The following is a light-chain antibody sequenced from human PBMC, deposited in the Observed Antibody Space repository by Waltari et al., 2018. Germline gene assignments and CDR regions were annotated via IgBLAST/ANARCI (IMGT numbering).Light chain of an antibody. CDR2: EVN. CDR3: CSYATRNTPVA. Sequence: QSALTQPASVSGSPGQSITISCTGSSRYVGNYDFVSLYQQYPGKTPKVIIYEVNKRPSGVSDRFSGSKSGNTASLTISGLQPEDEADYHCCSYATRNTPVAFGGGTKVTLL. V-gene: IGLV2-23*02. CDR1: SRYVGNYDF. J-gene: IGLJ2*01.